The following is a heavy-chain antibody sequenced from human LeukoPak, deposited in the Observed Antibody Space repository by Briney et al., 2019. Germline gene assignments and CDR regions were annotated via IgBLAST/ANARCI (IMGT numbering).Heavy chain of an antibody. D-gene: IGHD1-26*01. CDR1: GYIFTTYW. V-gene: IGHV5-51*01. CDR3: ARQVGATSYFDY. CDR2: IYPGDSDT. Sequence: GESLQISCKGSGYIFTTYWIGWVRQLPGKGLEWMGIIYPGDSDTRYGPSFQGQVTISAEKSISTAYLQWSSLKASDTAMYYCARQVGATSYFDYWGQGTLVTVSS. J-gene: IGHJ4*02.